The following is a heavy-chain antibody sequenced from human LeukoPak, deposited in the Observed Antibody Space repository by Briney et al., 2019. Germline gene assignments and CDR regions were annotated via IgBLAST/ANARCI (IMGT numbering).Heavy chain of an antibody. D-gene: IGHD3-16*02. V-gene: IGHV3-23*01. CDR1: GFTFSSYA. CDR2: ISGSGGST. CDR3: AKDTGSGDDYVWGSYPPVLFDP. J-gene: IGHJ5*02. Sequence: PGGSLRLSCAASGFTFSSYAMSWVRQAPGKGLEWVSAISGSGGSTYYADSVKGRFTISRDNSKNTLYLQMNSLRAEDTAVYYCAKDTGSGDDYVWGSYPPVLFDPWGQGTLVTVSS.